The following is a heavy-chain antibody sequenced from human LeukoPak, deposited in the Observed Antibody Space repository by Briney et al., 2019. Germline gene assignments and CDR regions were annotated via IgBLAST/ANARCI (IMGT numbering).Heavy chain of an antibody. CDR1: GGSISSYY. CDR2: IYTSGST. V-gene: IGHV4-4*07. Sequence: SETLSLTCTVSGGSISSYYWSWIRQPAGKGLEWIGRIYTSGSTNYNPSLKSRVTMSVDTSKNQFSLKLSSVTAADTALYYCARSPFYGSNSRGSFDIWGQGTLVTVSS. D-gene: IGHD4-23*01. CDR3: ARSPFYGSNSRGSFDI. J-gene: IGHJ3*02.